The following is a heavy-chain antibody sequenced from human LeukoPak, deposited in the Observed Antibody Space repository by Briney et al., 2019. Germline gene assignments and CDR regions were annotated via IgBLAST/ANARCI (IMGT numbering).Heavy chain of an antibody. CDR1: GHTFPSYY. Sequence: ASVKVSCKASGHTFPSYYMHWVRQAPGQGLEWMGVIYPSGGNTNSAQKFQGRVTMTRDTSTRTVYMELSSLRSEDTAVYYCTREGAYGAHGFAYWGQGTLLTVSS. CDR3: TREGAYGAHGFAY. V-gene: IGHV1-46*01. CDR2: IYPSGGNT. J-gene: IGHJ4*02. D-gene: IGHD4-17*01.